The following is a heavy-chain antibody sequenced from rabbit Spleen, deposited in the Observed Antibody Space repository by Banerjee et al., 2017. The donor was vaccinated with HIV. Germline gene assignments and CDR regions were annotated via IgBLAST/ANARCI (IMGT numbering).Heavy chain of an antibody. CDR3: VREPTSSSGYYKSYYFDL. V-gene: IGHV1S47*01. J-gene: IGHJ4*01. Sequence: EESGGGLVKPGASLTLTCTASGFDFSNYGVSWVRQAPGKGLEWIGYIEPIFGNTYYANWVNGRFTISSHNAQNTLYLQLSSLTAADTATYFCVREPTSSSGYYKSYYFDLWGQGTLVTVS. CDR1: GFDFSNYG. CDR2: IEPIFGNT. D-gene: IGHD1-1*01.